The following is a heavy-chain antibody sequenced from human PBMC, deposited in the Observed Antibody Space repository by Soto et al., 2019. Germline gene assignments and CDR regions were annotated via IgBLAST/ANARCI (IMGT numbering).Heavy chain of an antibody. CDR1: GYTFTSYG. Sequence: QVHLVQSGAEVKKPGASVKVSCKASGYTFTSYGITWVRQAPGQGLEWMGWISAHNGNTDYAQKLQGRVIVTRDTSTSTAYMELRSLISDDAAVYYCARGRYGDYWGQGALVNVS. V-gene: IGHV1-18*01. CDR2: ISAHNGNT. CDR3: ARGRYGDY. J-gene: IGHJ4*02. D-gene: IGHD1-1*01.